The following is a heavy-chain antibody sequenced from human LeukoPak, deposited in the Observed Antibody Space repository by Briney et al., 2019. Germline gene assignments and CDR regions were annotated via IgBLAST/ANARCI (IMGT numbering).Heavy chain of an antibody. CDR3: ARRAGAYSHPFDY. CDR2: IYSDNT. D-gene: IGHD4/OR15-4a*01. V-gene: IGHV3-53*01. CDR1: GFTVSSNS. J-gene: IGHJ4*02. Sequence: GGSLRLSCTVSGFTVSSNSMSWVRQAPGKGLEWVSFIYSDNTHYSDSVKGRFTISRDNSKNTLYLQMNSLRAEDTAVYYCARRAGAYSHPFDYWGQGTLVTVSS.